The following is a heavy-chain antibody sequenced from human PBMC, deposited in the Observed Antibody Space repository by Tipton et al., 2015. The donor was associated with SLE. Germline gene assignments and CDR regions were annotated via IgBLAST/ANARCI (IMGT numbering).Heavy chain of an antibody. D-gene: IGHD2-15*01. V-gene: IGHV4-38-2*02. CDR2: IYRTGTT. CDR3: ARSWSCRRDFDY. CDR1: DDSVSSAYY. Sequence: TLSLTCIVSDDSVSSAYYWAWSRQPPGKGLQWIACIYRTGTTYVNPSLKSRVSLSMDTSNNRFSLTMTSLTVADTAVYYCARSWSCRRDFDYWGPGPLVTVSS. J-gene: IGHJ4*02.